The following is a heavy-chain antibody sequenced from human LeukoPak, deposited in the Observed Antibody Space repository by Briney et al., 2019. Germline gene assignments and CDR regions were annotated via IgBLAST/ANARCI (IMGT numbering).Heavy chain of an antibody. CDR1: GFTFSSYW. CDR3: AKDAQRGFDYSNSLEH. D-gene: IGHD4-11*01. CDR2: INSDGSST. J-gene: IGHJ5*02. Sequence: GGSLRLSCAASGFTFSSYWMHWVRQAPGKGLVWVSRINSDGSSTSYADSVKGRFTISRDNFKRTVSLEMNSLRVEDTAVYYCAKDAQRGFDYSNSLEHWGQGSLVIVSS. V-gene: IGHV3-74*01.